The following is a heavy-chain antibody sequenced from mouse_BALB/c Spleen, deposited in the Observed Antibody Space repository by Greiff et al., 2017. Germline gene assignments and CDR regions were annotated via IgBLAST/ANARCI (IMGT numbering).Heavy chain of an antibody. CDR3: ARHRAY. V-gene: IGHV5-12-1*01. Sequence: EVKLVESGGGLVKPGGSLKLSCAASGFAFSSYDMSWVRQTPEKRLEWVAYISSGGGSTYYPDTVKGRFTISRDNAKNTLYLQMSSLKSEDTAMYYCARHRAYWGQGTLVTVSA. CDR2: ISSGGGST. J-gene: IGHJ3*01. CDR1: GFAFSSYD.